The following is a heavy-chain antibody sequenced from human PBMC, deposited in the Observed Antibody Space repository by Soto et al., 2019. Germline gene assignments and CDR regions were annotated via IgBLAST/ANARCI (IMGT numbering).Heavy chain of an antibody. CDR2: IYYSGCT. CDR1: GGSISSYY. J-gene: IGHJ5*02. V-gene: IGHV4-59*12. D-gene: IGHD2-15*01. Sequence: ASETLSLTCTVSGGSISSYYWSWIRQPPGKGLEWIGYIYYSGCTYYNPSLKSRVTISVDTSKNQFSLKLSSVTAADTAVYYCARDTACSGGSCYSGLSFDPWGQGTLVTVSS. CDR3: ARDTACSGGSCYSGLSFDP.